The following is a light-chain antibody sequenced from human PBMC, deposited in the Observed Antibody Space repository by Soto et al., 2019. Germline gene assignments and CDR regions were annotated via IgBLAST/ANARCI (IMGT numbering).Light chain of an antibody. CDR2: AAS. Sequence: DIQMTQSPSSLSASVEDRAIITCRASQSISNHLNWYQQKPGKAPKLLIFAASSLQSGVPSRFSGSRSGPDFTLTISSLQPEDFATYYCQQSYSSPPTFGQGTKV. J-gene: IGKJ1*01. V-gene: IGKV1-39*01. CDR3: QQSYSSPPT. CDR1: QSISNH.